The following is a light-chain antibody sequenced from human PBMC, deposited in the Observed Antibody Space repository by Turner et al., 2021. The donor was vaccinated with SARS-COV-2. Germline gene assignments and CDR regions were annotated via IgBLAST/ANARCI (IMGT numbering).Light chain of an antibody. Sequence: IVLTQSPGTLSLSPGERATLSCTVSQSISRTYVAWYQQKAGQPPRLLIYETSNRATGVPDRFSGSGSRTDFSLTISSLEPEDFAMYYCQHYGTSPATFGQGTQVEIK. CDR2: ETS. CDR1: QSISRTY. CDR3: QHYGTSPAT. V-gene: IGKV3-20*01. J-gene: IGKJ1*01.